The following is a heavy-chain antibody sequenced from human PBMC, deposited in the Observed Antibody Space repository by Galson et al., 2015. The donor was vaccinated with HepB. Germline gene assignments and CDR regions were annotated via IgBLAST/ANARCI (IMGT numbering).Heavy chain of an antibody. D-gene: IGHD3-10*01. CDR1: GYSFTSYW. V-gene: IGHV5-10-1*01. Sequence: QSGAEVKKPGESLRISCKGSGYSFTSYWISWVRQMPGKGLEWMGRIDPSDSYTNYSPSFQGHVTISADKSISTAYLQWSSLKASDTAMYYCARHGRANTRGVSYDYYGMDVWGQGTTVTVSS. CDR3: ARHGRANTRGVSYDYYGMDV. J-gene: IGHJ6*02. CDR2: IDPSDSYT.